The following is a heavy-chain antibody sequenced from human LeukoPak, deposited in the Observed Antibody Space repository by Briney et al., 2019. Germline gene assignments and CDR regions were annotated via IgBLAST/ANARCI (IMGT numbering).Heavy chain of an antibody. CDR1: GFTFSSYA. CDR3: ARVNGNYYDSSGPFDY. J-gene: IGHJ4*02. D-gene: IGHD3-22*01. V-gene: IGHV3-30-3*01. Sequence: GGSLRLSCAASGFTFSSYAMHWVRQAPGKGLEWVAVISYDGSNKYYADSVKGRFTISRDNSKNTLYLQMNSLRAEDTAVHYCARVNGNYYDSSGPFDYWGQGTLVTVSS. CDR2: ISYDGSNK.